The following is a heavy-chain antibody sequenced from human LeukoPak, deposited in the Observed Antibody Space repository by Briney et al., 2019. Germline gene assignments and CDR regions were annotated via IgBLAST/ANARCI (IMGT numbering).Heavy chain of an antibody. CDR2: ISGSGGST. Sequence: GGSLKLSCAASGFTFSSYGMHWVRQAPGKGLEWVSAISGSGGSTYYADSVKGRFTISRDNSKNTLYLQMNSLRAEDTAVYYCAKAQNTYYYDSSGYHYFDHWGQGTLVTVSS. CDR1: GFTFSSYG. J-gene: IGHJ4*02. CDR3: AKAQNTYYYDSSGYHYFDH. V-gene: IGHV3-23*01. D-gene: IGHD3-22*01.